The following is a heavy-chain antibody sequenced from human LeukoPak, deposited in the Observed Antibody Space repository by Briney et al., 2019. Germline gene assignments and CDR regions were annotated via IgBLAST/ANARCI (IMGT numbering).Heavy chain of an antibody. CDR1: GGSFSGYY. D-gene: IGHD3-22*01. CDR3: SGGTSYYYDSSGYYF. J-gene: IGHJ4*02. V-gene: IGHV4-34*01. Sequence: PSETLSLTCAVYGGSFSGYYWSWIRQPPGKGLEWMGEINHSGSTNYNPDLKSRGTIIVETTKKKFLLKLRTVIRAETAVDYFSGGTSYYYDSSGYYFSGQGTLVTVSS. CDR2: INHSGST.